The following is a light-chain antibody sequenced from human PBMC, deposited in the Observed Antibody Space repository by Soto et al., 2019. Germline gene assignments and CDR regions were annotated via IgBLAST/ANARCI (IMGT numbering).Light chain of an antibody. J-gene: IGKJ5*01. CDR2: AAS. CDR1: QTITTY. V-gene: IGKV1-39*01. Sequence: DIQMTQSPSSLSASVGDRVTITCRASQTITTYLNWYQQKPGEAPKLLIYAASSLQSGVPSRFSGSGSGSDFTLTIRSLQPEDFATYYCHQSFSTPITFGQGTRLEIK. CDR3: HQSFSTPIT.